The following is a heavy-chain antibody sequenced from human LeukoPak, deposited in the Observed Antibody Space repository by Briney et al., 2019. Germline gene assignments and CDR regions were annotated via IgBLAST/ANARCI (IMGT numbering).Heavy chain of an antibody. V-gene: IGHV3-23*01. CDR2: ISGSGIST. J-gene: IGHJ4*02. Sequence: GGSLRLSCAASGFTFSTYAMSWVRQAPGKGLEWVLTISGSGISTYYADSVKGRFTISRDISKNTLYLQMNSLRAEDTAVYYCAKDNYYDSSGSYHYWGQGTLVTVSS. D-gene: IGHD3-22*01. CDR1: GFTFSTYA. CDR3: AKDNYYDSSGSYHY.